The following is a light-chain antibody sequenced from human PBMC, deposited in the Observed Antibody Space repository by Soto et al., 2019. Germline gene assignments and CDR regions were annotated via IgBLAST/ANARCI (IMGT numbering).Light chain of an antibody. J-gene: IGLJ1*01. CDR1: TSNIGGNS. CDR3: GSWDSSLSAYV. CDR2: DDN. V-gene: IGLV1-51*01. Sequence: QSVLTQPPSVSPAPGQQVIIPCHGNTSNIGGNSVSWYQQLPGTAPKLLIYDDNKRPSGIPDRFSGSKSGTSATLGITGFQTGDEADYYCGSWDSSLSAYVFGTGTKVTVL.